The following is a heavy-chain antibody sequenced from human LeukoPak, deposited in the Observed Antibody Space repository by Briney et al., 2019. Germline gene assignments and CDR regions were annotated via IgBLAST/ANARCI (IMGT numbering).Heavy chain of an antibody. CDR3: ARAGEVLRFLEWPPGLYYYYYMDV. J-gene: IGHJ6*03. D-gene: IGHD3-3*01. V-gene: IGHV3-48*04. CDR1: GFTFSSYS. Sequence: HPGGSLRLSCAASGFTFSSYSMNWVRQAPGKGLEWVSYISSSSSTIYYADSVKGRFTISRDNAKNSLYLQMNSLRAEDTAVYYCARAGEVLRFLEWPPGLYYYYYMDVWGKGTTITVSS. CDR2: ISSSSSTI.